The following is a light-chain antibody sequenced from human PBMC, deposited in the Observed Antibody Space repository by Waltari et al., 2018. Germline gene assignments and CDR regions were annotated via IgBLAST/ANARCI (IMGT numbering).Light chain of an antibody. CDR2: GAS. V-gene: IGKV3-20*01. CDR1: QSVGRS. Sequence: EIVLTQSPGTLSLSPGEGATLSCRASQSVGRSLVWYQHGPGRAPRLLIYGASSRATGIPDRFTGSGSGTDFSLTISRLEPEDFAVYYCQMYVRLPVTFGQGTKVEI. J-gene: IGKJ1*01. CDR3: QMYVRLPVT.